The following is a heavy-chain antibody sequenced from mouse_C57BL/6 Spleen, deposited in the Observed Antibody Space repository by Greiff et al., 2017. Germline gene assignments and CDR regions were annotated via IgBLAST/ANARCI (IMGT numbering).Heavy chain of an antibody. D-gene: IGHD2-4*01. Sequence: QVQLQQPGAELVKPGASVKLSCKASGYTFTSYWMHWVKQRPGQGLEWIGMIHPNSGSTNYNEKFKSKATLTVDKSSSTAYMQLSSLTSEDSAVYYCARDPIYYDYDPYYWGQGTTLTVSS. V-gene: IGHV1-64*01. CDR3: ARDPIYYDYDPYY. CDR1: GYTFTSYW. CDR2: IHPNSGST. J-gene: IGHJ2*01.